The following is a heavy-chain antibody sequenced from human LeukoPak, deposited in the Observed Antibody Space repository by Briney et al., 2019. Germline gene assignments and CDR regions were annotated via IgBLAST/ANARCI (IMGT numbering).Heavy chain of an antibody. Sequence: PGGSLRLSCAASGFTFSNYSMNWVRQAPGKGLECVSSISRSRSSILYADSVKGRFTISRDNAENSLFLQMNSLRAEDTAVFYCAIPPRGMQWFQLQPPCPPHNWFDPWGQGTLVAVSS. V-gene: IGHV3-21*01. J-gene: IGHJ5*02. CDR3: AIPPRGMQWFQLQPPCPPHNWFDP. CDR2: ISRSRSSI. D-gene: IGHD2-2*01. CDR1: GFTFSNYS.